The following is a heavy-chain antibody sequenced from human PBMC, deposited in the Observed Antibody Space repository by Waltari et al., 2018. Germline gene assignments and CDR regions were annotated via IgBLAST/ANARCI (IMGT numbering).Heavy chain of an antibody. CDR3: ARVEQWLDDWYFDL. D-gene: IGHD6-19*01. CDR1: GGSISSYY. CDR2: IYTSGST. V-gene: IGHV4-4*07. J-gene: IGHJ2*01. Sequence: QVQLQESGPGLVKPSETLSLTCTVSGGSISSYYWSWLRQPAGKGLEWIGRIYTSGSTNYNPSLKSRVTMSVDTSKNQFSLKLSSVTAADTAVYYCARVEQWLDDWYFDLWGRGTLVTVSS.